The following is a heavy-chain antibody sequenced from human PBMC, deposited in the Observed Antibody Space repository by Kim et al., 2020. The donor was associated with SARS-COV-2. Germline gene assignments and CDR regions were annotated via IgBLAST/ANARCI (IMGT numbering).Heavy chain of an antibody. J-gene: IGHJ4*02. V-gene: IGHV3-48*03. Sequence: GGSLRLSCAASGFTFSSYEMNWVRQAPGKGLEWVSYISSSGSTIYYADSVKGRFTISRDNAKNSLYLQINSLRAEDTAVYYCARDRGLTYYYDSSGYYPLDYWGQGTLVTVSS. CDR3: ARDRGLTYYYDSSGYYPLDY. D-gene: IGHD3-22*01. CDR1: GFTFSSYE. CDR2: ISSSGSTI.